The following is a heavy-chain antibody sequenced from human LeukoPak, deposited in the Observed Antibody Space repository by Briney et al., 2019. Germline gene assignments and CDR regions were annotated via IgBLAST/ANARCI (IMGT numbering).Heavy chain of an antibody. V-gene: IGHV4-39*01. CDR3: VSPRGFSYGYFDY. D-gene: IGHD5-18*01. CDR2: IYYSKNT. Sequence: SETLFSCYAGSGGSISSSSAYWGWIRQPPGKGLEWIGSIYYSKNTYYNPSLKSRVPISADTSKNQFSLTLGSVSATDTAVYYCVSPRGFSYGYFDYWGQGLLVTVSS. J-gene: IGHJ4*02. CDR1: GGSISSSSAY.